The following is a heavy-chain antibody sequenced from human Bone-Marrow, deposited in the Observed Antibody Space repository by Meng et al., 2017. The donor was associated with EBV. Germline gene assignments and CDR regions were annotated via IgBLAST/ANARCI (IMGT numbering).Heavy chain of an antibody. CDR1: GGSFSGYY. CDR3: AREVYNWFDP. V-gene: IGHV4-34*01. J-gene: IGHJ5*02. D-gene: IGHD6-6*01. Sequence: QVHVQQWGAGLLKPSETLSLTCAVYGGSFSGYYWSWIRQPPGKGLEWIGEINHSGSTNYNPSLKSRVTISVDTSKNQFSLKLSSVTAADTAVYYCAREVYNWFDPWGQGTLVTVSS. CDR2: INHSGST.